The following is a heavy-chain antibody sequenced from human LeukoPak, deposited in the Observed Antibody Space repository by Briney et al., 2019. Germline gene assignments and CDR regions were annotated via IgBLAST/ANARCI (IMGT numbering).Heavy chain of an antibody. D-gene: IGHD3-10*01. Sequence: SETLSLTCTVSGGSISSSSYYWGWIRQPPGKGLEWIGSIYHSGSTYYNPSLKSRVTISVDTSKNQFSLKLSSVTAADTAVYYCARTHYYGSGTLGWGQGTLVTVSS. CDR2: IYHSGST. V-gene: IGHV4-39*07. J-gene: IGHJ4*02. CDR1: GGSISSSSYY. CDR3: ARTHYYGSGTLG.